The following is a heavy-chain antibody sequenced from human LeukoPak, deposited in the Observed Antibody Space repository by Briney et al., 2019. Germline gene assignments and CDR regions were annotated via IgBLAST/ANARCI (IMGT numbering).Heavy chain of an antibody. Sequence: ASVKVSCKAPGGTFSSYAISWVRQAPGQGLEWMGGIIPIFGTANYAQKFQGRVTITADESTSTAYMELSSLRSEDTAVYYCARANHYDFWSGYFYMDVWGKGTTVTVSS. CDR3: ARANHYDFWSGYFYMDV. J-gene: IGHJ6*03. V-gene: IGHV1-69*13. D-gene: IGHD3-3*01. CDR2: IIPIFGTA. CDR1: GGTFSSYA.